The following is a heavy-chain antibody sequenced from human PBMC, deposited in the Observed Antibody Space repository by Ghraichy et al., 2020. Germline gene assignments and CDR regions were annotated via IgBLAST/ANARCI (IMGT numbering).Heavy chain of an antibody. CDR3: ASPTVTSMTVDY. D-gene: IGHD4-17*01. Sequence: GESLNISCAASGFTFSSYAMSWVRQAPGKGLEWVSAISGSGGSTYYADSVKGRFTISRDNSKNTLYLQMNSLRAEDTAVYYCASPTVTSMTVDYWGQGTLVTVSS. CDR2: ISGSGGST. V-gene: IGHV3-23*01. CDR1: GFTFSSYA. J-gene: IGHJ4*02.